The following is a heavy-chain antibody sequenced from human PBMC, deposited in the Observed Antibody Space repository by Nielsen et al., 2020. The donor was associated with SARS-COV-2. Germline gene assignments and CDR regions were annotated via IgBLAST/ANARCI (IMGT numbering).Heavy chain of an antibody. J-gene: IGHJ5*02. CDR2: IRRDSGAR. CDR3: ARVGNDFWSGYYNFDT. CDR1: GFSLSNYW. Sequence: GESLKISCVGSGFSLSNYWMSWVRQAPGRGLEWVANIRRDSGARFYVDSVKGRFTISRDNAKNSMSLQMNSLRVEDTAVYYCARVGNDFWSGYYNFDTWGQGTLVTVSS. D-gene: IGHD3-3*01. V-gene: IGHV3-7*01.